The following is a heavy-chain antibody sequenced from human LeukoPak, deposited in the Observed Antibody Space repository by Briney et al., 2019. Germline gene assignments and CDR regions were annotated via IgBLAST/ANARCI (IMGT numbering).Heavy chain of an antibody. CDR1: GFTFTKYA. CDR2: ISKDGSNE. CDR3: ATYADYGGSWPLDY. D-gene: IGHD2-15*01. V-gene: IGHV3-30*03. Sequence: GGSLRLSCAASGFTFTKYAMHWVRQAPGKGLEWVALISKDGSNEDYVDSVKGRFTISRDNSKNTLFLQMNTLRGEDTVVYYCATYADYGGSWPLDYWGQGTLVIVSS. J-gene: IGHJ4*02.